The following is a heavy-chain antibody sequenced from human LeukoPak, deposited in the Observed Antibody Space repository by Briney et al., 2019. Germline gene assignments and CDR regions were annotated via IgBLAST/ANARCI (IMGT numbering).Heavy chain of an antibody. Sequence: SETLSLTCTVSGGSISSSSYYWGWIRQPPGKGLEWIGSIYYSGSTYYNPSLKSRVTISVDTSKNQFSLKLSSVTAADTAVYYCARRSHTGGPTFDYWGQGTLVTVSS. J-gene: IGHJ4*02. V-gene: IGHV4-39*07. CDR3: ARRSHTGGPTFDY. D-gene: IGHD3-16*01. CDR2: IYYSGST. CDR1: GGSISSSSYY.